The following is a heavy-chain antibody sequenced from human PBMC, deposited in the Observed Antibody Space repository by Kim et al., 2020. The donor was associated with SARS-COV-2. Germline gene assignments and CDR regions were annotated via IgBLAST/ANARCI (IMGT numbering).Heavy chain of an antibody. CDR2: IYYSGST. V-gene: IGHV4-39*01. J-gene: IGHJ4*02. D-gene: IGHD6-19*01. Sequence: SETLSLTCTVSGGSISSSSYYWGWIRQPPGKGLEWIGSIYYSGSTYYNPSLKSRVTISVDTSKNQFSLKLSSVTAADTAVYYCARVLYSSGWAFDYRGQGTLVTVSS. CDR1: GGSISSSSYY. CDR3: ARVLYSSGWAFDY.